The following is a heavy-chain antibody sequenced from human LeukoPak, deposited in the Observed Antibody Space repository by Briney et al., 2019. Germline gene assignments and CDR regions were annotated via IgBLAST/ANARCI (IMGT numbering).Heavy chain of an antibody. D-gene: IGHD3-22*01. V-gene: IGHV3-23*01. CDR1: GFTFSSYA. J-gene: IGHJ4*02. Sequence: GGSLRLSCAASGFTFSSYAMSWVRQAPGKGLEWVSAISGSGGSTYYADSVKGRFTISRDNSKNTLYLQMNSLRAEDTAVYYCAEKSRRYYYDSSGYPTPYFDYWGQGTLVTVSS. CDR3: AEKSRRYYYDSSGYPTPYFDY. CDR2: ISGSGGST.